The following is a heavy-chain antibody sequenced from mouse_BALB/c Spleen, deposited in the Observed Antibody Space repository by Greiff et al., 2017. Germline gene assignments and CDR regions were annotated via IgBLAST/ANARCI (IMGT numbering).Heavy chain of an antibody. CDR1: GYTFTDYN. CDR2: INPNNGGT. Sequence: EVQLQQSGPELVKPGASVKIPCKASGYTFTDYNMDWVKQSHGKSLEWIGDINPNNGGTIYNQKFKGKATLTVDKSSSTAYMELRSLTSEDTAVYYCARTGYRYDGNAWFAYRGQGSLVTGSA. CDR3: ARTGYRYDGNAWFAY. D-gene: IGHD2-14*01. J-gene: IGHJ3*01. V-gene: IGHV1-18*01.